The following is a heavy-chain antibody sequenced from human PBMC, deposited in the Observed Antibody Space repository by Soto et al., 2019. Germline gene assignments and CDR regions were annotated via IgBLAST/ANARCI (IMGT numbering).Heavy chain of an antibody. Sequence: ASVKVSCKASGYTFTSYYMHWVRQAPGQGLEWTGIINPSGGSTSYAQKFQGRVTMTRDTSTSTVYMELSSLRSEDTAVYYCARAKYYYDSSGQRTYYYYGMDVWGQGTTVTVSS. J-gene: IGHJ6*02. CDR1: GYTFTSYY. CDR3: ARAKYYYDSSGQRTYYYYGMDV. D-gene: IGHD3-22*01. CDR2: INPSGGST. V-gene: IGHV1-46*01.